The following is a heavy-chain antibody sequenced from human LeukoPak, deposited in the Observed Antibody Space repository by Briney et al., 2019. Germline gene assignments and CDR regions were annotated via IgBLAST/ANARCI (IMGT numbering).Heavy chain of an antibody. J-gene: IGHJ5*02. CDR1: GFTFSSYA. CDR2: ISYDGSNK. D-gene: IGHD6-6*01. Sequence: GGSLRLSCAASGFTFSSYAMHWVRQAPGKGLEWVAVISYDGSNKYYADSVKGRFTISRDNSKNTLYLQMNSLRAEDTAVYYCARDDVAYSSSPNWFDPWGQGTLVTVSS. CDR3: ARDDVAYSSSPNWFDP. V-gene: IGHV3-30*04.